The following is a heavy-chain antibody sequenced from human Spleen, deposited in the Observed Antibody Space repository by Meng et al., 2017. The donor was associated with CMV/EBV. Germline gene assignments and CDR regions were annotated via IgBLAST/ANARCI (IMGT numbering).Heavy chain of an antibody. CDR2: INPNSGGT. Sequence: ASVKVSCKTSGYTFTSYGISWVRQAPGQRLEWMGWINPNSGGTNHAQKFQGRVSLTRDTSISIDYMELSRLRSDDTAVYYCARDNNWGPDYWGQGTLVTVSS. CDR3: ARDNNWGPDY. CDR1: GYTFTSYG. V-gene: IGHV1-2*02. J-gene: IGHJ4*02. D-gene: IGHD7-27*01.